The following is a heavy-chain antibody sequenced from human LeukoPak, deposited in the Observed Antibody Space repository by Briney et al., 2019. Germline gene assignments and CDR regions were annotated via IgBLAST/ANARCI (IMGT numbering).Heavy chain of an antibody. J-gene: IGHJ4*02. V-gene: IGHV3-21*01. CDR3: ARERDEGFDY. CDR2: FGTRSSSI. Sequence: GGSLRLSCAASGFTFSSHSMDWVRQAPGKGLEWVSSFGTRSSSIYYADSVKGRFTISRDNARNSLYLQMNSLKAEDTAVYYCARERDEGFDYWGQGTLVTVSS. CDR1: GFTFSSHS. D-gene: IGHD5-24*01.